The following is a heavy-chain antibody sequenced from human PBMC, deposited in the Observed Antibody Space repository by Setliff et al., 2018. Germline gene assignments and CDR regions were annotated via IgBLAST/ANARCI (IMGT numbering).Heavy chain of an antibody. CDR2: INPSGGST. CDR1: GYTFTSYY. J-gene: IGHJ4*02. Sequence: ASVKVSCKASGYTFTSYYMHWVRQAPGQGLEWMGIINPSGGSTSYAQKFQGRVTMTRDTSTSTVYMELSSLRSEDTAVYYCARASFGWLPPLRADFDYWGQGTLVTVSS. D-gene: IGHD3-9*01. V-gene: IGHV1-46*01. CDR3: ARASFGWLPPLRADFDY.